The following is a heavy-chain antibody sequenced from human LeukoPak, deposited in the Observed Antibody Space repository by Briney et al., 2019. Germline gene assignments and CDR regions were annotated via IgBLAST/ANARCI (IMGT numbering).Heavy chain of an antibody. CDR3: ARDYGYSLLFY. V-gene: IGHV1-3*01. J-gene: IGHJ4*02. CDR1: GYTFTNNA. CDR2: ISGGSGST. D-gene: IGHD5-12*01. Sequence: GASVKVSCKASGYTFTNNAIHWIRQAPGQRLEWMGWISGGSGSTKYSQKLQGRVTITRDTSASTAYMELSSLISEDTAVYYCARDYGYSLLFYWGQETLVSVSS.